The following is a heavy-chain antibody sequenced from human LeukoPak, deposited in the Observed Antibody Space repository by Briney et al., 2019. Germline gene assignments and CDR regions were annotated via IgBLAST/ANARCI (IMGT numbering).Heavy chain of an antibody. D-gene: IGHD4-17*01. CDR3: ARSTTTVTTSFRFDP. CDR1: GDSFSCYY. V-gene: IGHV4-34*01. J-gene: IGHJ5*02. CDR2: INHSGST. Sequence: SETLSLTCAVYGDSFSCYYWSWIRQPPGKGLELIGEINHSGSTNYNPSLKSRVTISVDTSKNQFSLKLSSVTAADTAVYYCARSTTTVTTSFRFDPWGQGTLVTVSS.